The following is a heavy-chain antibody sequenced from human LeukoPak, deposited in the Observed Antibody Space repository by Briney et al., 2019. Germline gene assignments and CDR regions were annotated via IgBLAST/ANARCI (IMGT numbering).Heavy chain of an antibody. CDR2: INHSGST. V-gene: IGHV4-34*01. CDR1: GGSFSDYY. J-gene: IGHJ4*02. CDR3: ARGRHTDVLGTTLGPFWY. Sequence: PSETLSLTCAFSGGSFSDYYWSWIRQPPGKGLEWIGEINHSGSTNYNPSLKSRVTISVDTSKNQFSLKLSSVTAADTAVFYCARGRHTDVLGTTLGPFWYWGQGTVVTVSS. D-gene: IGHD1-26*01.